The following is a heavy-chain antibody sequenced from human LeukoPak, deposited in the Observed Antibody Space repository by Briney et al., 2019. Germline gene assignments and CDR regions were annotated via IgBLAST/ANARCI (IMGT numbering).Heavy chain of an antibody. CDR3: ARDEWYYDSSGPPTNWFDP. Sequence: PSETLSLTCTVSGGSISSYYWSWIRQPAGKGLEWIGRIYTSGSTNYHPSLKSRVTMSVDTSKNQFSLKLSSVTAADTAVYYCARDEWYYDSSGPPTNWFDPWGQGTLVAVSS. CDR2: IYTSGST. J-gene: IGHJ5*02. V-gene: IGHV4-4*07. CDR1: GGSISSYY. D-gene: IGHD3-22*01.